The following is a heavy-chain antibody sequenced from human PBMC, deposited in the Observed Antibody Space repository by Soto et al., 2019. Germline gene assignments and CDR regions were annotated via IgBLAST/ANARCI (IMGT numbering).Heavy chain of an antibody. J-gene: IGHJ4*02. Sequence: RGESLKISCKGSGYSFTSYCIGWVRQMPGKGLEWKGIIYPGDSDTRYSPSFQGQVTISADKSISTAYLQWGSLKASDTAMYYCARRAVTGVDYWGQGTLVTVSS. CDR1: GYSFTSYC. CDR2: IYPGDSDT. V-gene: IGHV5-51*01. D-gene: IGHD2-21*02. CDR3: ARRAVTGVDY.